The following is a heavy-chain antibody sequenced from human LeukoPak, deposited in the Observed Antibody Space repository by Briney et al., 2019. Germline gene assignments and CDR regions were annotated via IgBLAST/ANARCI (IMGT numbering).Heavy chain of an antibody. CDR1: GFTFSSYA. J-gene: IGHJ4*02. CDR3: ARDRWGYCRSTSCYLFR. D-gene: IGHD2-2*01. V-gene: IGHV3-30-3*01. Sequence: GGSLRLSCAASGFTFSSYAMHWVRQAPGNGLEWVAVISYDGSNKYYADSVKGRFTISRDNSKNTLYLQMNSLRAEDTAVYYCARDRWGYCRSTSCYLFRWGQGTLVTVSS. CDR2: ISYDGSNK.